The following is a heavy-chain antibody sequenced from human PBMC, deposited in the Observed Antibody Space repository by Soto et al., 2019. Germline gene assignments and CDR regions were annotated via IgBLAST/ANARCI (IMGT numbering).Heavy chain of an antibody. CDR3: ARGWLAPCGSLSYVDV. V-gene: IGHV3-13*01. Sequence: EVQLVESGGGLVQPGGSLRLSCAASGFTFSSYDMHWVRQATGKGLEWVSAIGTAGDTYYPGSVKGRFTSSRENAKNSLYLQMNSLRAGDTALYYCARGWLAPCGSLSYVDVWGKGTTVTVSS. CDR1: GFTFSSYD. D-gene: IGHD5-12*01. CDR2: IGTAGDT. J-gene: IGHJ6*03.